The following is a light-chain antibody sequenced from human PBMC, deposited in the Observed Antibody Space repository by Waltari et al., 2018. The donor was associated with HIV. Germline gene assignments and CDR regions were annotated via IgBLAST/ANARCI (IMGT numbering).Light chain of an antibody. J-gene: IGKJ5*01. V-gene: IGKV1-16*02. CDR3: QQYKGYPLT. CDR2: AAS. CDR1: HDISNY. Sequence: IQMTHSPSSLSASVGDRVTITRRASHDISNYLAWFQQRPGEAPKSLIYAASTLQSGVPSKFRGSGSETDFTLTINSLQSEDSATYYCQQYKGYPLTFGQGTRLEIK.